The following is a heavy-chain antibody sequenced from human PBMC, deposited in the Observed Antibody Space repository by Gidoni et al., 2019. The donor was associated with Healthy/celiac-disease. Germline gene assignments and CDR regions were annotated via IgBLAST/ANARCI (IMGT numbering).Heavy chain of an antibody. CDR3: ARDHSGWSRGAFDI. D-gene: IGHD6-19*01. J-gene: IGHJ3*02. Sequence: EVQLVESGGGLVKPGGSLRLSCAASGFTFSSYSMNWVRQAPGKGLEWVSSISSSSSYIYYADSVKGRFTISRDNAKNSLYLQMNSLRAEDTAVYYCARDHSGWSRGAFDIWGQGTMVTVSS. CDR2: ISSSSSYI. CDR1: GFTFSSYS. V-gene: IGHV3-21*01.